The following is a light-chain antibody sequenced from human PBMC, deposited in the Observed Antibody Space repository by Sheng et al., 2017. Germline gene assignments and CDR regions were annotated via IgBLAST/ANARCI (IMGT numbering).Light chain of an antibody. CDR3: ASWDDSLSGWV. J-gene: IGLJ3*02. CDR1: SSNIGFYF. CDR2: KHN. V-gene: IGLV1-47*01. Sequence: QSVLTQPPSQSGTPGQTVSLSCSGSSSNIGFYFVNWYQQLPGAAPKLLIYKHNQRPSGVPDRFAGSKSGTSASLAITGLRAEDEGDYYCASWDDSLSGWVFGGGTEADRP.